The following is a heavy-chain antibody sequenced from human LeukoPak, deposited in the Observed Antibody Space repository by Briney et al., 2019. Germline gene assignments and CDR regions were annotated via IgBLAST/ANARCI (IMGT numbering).Heavy chain of an antibody. V-gene: IGHV3-23*01. CDR3: AKRGVVIRVILVGFHKEAYYFDS. Sequence: PGGSLRLSCAASGFTFGSYEMNWVRQAPGKGLEWVAGISDSGGRTNYADSVKGRFAISRDNPRNTLYLQMNSLRAEDTAVYFCAKRGVVIRVILVGFHKEAYYFDSWGQGALVTVSS. D-gene: IGHD3-22*01. CDR1: GFTFGSYE. J-gene: IGHJ4*02. CDR2: ISDSGGRT.